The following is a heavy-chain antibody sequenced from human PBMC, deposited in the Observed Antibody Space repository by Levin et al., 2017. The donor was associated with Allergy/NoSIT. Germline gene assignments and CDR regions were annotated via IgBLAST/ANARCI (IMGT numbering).Heavy chain of an antibody. Sequence: GGSLRLSCAASGFTFSSYGMHWVRQAPGKGLEWVAVISYDGSNKYYADSVKGRFTISRDNSKNTLYLQMNSLRAEDTAVYYCAKDREYITGTTFGYWGQGTLVTVSS. D-gene: IGHD1-7*01. CDR3: AKDREYITGTTFGY. J-gene: IGHJ4*02. CDR2: ISYDGSNK. V-gene: IGHV3-30*18. CDR1: GFTFSSYG.